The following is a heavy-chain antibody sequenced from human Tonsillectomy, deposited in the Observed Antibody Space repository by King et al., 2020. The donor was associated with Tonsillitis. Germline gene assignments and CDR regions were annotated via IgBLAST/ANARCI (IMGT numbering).Heavy chain of an antibody. CDR1: GGSVSSGDYY. CDR3: ASWRAPRPHYYYGMDV. D-gene: IGHD6-6*01. CDR2: IYYSWST. J-gene: IGHJ6*02. V-gene: IGHV4-30-4*01. Sequence: VQLQESGPGLVKPSQTLSLTCSVSGGSVSSGDYYWSWIRQPPGKGLEWIGYIYYSWSTYYNPSLKSRVTISVDTSRNQFSLKLSSLTAADTAVYYCASWRAPRPHYYYGMDVWGQGTTVTVSS.